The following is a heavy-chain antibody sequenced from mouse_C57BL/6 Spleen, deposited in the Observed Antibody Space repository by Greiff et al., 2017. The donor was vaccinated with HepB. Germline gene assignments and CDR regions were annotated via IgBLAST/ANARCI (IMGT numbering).Heavy chain of an antibody. CDR3: ARTVVAKDAMDG. V-gene: IGHV1-53*01. CDR1: GYTFTSYW. Sequence: VQLQQPGPELVKPGASVKLSCTASGYTFTSYWMHWVKQRPGQGLEWIGNINPSNGGTNYTAKFKSKATLTVDKSSNTAYMQLSSLTSEDSAVCYCARTVVAKDAMDGWGQGTTVTVAS. D-gene: IGHD1-1*01. CDR2: INPSNGGT. J-gene: IGHJ4*01.